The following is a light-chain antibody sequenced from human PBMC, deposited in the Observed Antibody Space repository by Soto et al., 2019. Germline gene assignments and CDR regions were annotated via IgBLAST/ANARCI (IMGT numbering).Light chain of an antibody. J-gene: IGKJ1*01. CDR1: QSVGSY. CDR2: AAS. Sequence: EIVLTQSPVTLSLSPGERATLSCRASQSVGSYLAWYQQKPGQAPRLLIYAASSRATGIPDRFSGSGSGTDFTLTISRLEPEDFAVYYCQQYSSSRTFGQGTKVDI. CDR3: QQYSSSRT. V-gene: IGKV3-20*01.